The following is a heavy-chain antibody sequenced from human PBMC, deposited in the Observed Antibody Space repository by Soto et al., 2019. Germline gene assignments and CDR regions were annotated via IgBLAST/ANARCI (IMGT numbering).Heavy chain of an antibody. D-gene: IGHD2-21*02. Sequence: ASVKVSCTASGGTFSSYAISWVRQAPGQGLEWMGGIIPIFGTANYAQKFQGRVTITADESTSTAYMELSSLRSEDTAVYYCARGWEGGIVVVTAPDAFDIWGQGTMVTVS. V-gene: IGHV1-69*13. CDR1: GGTFSSYA. J-gene: IGHJ3*02. CDR3: ARGWEGGIVVVTAPDAFDI. CDR2: IIPIFGTA.